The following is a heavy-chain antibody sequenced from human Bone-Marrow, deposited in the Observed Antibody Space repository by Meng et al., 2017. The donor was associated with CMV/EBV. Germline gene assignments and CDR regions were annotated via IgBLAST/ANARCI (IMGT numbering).Heavy chain of an antibody. J-gene: IGHJ4*02. CDR1: GFTFSDYY. V-gene: IGHV3-11*01. Sequence: GESLKISCAASGFTFSDYYMSWIRQAPGKGLEWVSYISSSGSTIYYADSVKGRFTISRDNAKNSLYLQMNSLKTEDTAVYYCTTDPTYCSSTSCFIDWGQGTLVTVSS. D-gene: IGHD2-2*01. CDR2: ISSSGSTI. CDR3: TTDPTYCSSTSCFID.